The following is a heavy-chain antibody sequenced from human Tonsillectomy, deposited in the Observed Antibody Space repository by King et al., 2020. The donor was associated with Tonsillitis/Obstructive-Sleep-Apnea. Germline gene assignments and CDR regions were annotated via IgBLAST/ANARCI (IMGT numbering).Heavy chain of an antibody. Sequence: VTLKESGPVLVKPTETLTLTCTVSGFSLSNARMGVSWIRQPPGKALEWLAHIFSNDEKSYSTSLKSRLTISKDTSKSQVVLTMTNMDPVDTATYYCARKSERSSTSCKYYYYFYGMDVWGQGTPVTVSS. V-gene: IGHV2-26*01. CDR3: ARKSERSSTSCKYYYYFYGMDV. CDR1: GFSLSNARMG. J-gene: IGHJ6*02. D-gene: IGHD2-2*01. CDR2: IFSNDEK.